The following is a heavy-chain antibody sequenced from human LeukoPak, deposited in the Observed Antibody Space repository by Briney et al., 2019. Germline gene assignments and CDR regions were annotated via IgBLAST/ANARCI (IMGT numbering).Heavy chain of an antibody. CDR3: ARKQFISDS. D-gene: IGHD6-19*01. CDR2: ISSSSTYI. V-gene: IGHV3-21*01. CDR1: GFTFSTYS. J-gene: IGHJ4*02. Sequence: KPGGSLRLSCAASGFTFSTYSMNWVRQAPGKGLEWVSSISSSSTYIYYADSAKGRFTISRDNAKNSLYLQMNSLRAEDTAVYYCARKQFISDSWGQGTLVTVSS.